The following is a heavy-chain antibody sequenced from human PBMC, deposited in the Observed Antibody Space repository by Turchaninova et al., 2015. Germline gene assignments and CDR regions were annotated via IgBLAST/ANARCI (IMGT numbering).Heavy chain of an antibody. V-gene: IGHV3-21*01. Sequence: GGSLRLSCEASGFSFSSYSMNWVRQAPGKGLEWVASITRSSTYIYYADSVKGRFTISRDNAKNSLYLQMNSLRPEDTAGYYCAREKDDDFWRGSFLYWGRGTLVTVSS. CDR2: ITRSSTYI. CDR3: AREKDDDFWRGSFLY. CDR1: GFSFSSYS. D-gene: IGHD3-3*01. J-gene: IGHJ4*02.